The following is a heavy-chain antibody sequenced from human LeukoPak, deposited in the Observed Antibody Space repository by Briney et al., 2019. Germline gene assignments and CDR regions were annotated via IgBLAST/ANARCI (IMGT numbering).Heavy chain of an antibody. V-gene: IGHV1-69*06. CDR3: ASEYGSGSYYNAAFDI. CDR2: IIPIFGTA. J-gene: IGHJ3*02. CDR1: GRTFSSYA. Sequence: GASVKVSCKASGRTFSSYAISWVRQAPGQGLEWMGGIIPIFGTANYAQKFQGRVTITADKSTSTAYMELSSLRSEDTAVYYCASEYGSGSYYNAAFDIWGQGTMVTVSS. D-gene: IGHD3-10*01.